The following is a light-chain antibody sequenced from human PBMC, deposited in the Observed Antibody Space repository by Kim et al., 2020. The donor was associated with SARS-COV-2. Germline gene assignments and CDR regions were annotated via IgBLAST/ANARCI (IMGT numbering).Light chain of an antibody. V-gene: IGKV3-20*01. CDR2: SAS. Sequence: ENVLTQSPDTLSLSPGERATPSCRASQSVSSNFLAWYQHKTGQAPRLLIYSASSRASGIPDRFSGSGSGTDFTLTISTLEPEDFAVYYCQQYATSPETFGQGTKVDIK. J-gene: IGKJ1*01. CDR1: QSVSSNF. CDR3: QQYATSPET.